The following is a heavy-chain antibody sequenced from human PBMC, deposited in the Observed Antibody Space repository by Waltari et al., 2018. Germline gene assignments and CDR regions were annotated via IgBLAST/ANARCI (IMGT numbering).Heavy chain of an antibody. D-gene: IGHD3-16*02. V-gene: IGHV3-33*01. CDR3: VRGSRYTPSDL. CDR2: IWYDEGRT. CDR1: GFTFGRFG. Sequence: VQLVESGGGVVQPGGSLSLSCEAFGFTFGRFGMHWVREAPGKGPEWVALIWYDEGRTYYADSVKGRFTVFSDKPKDTINLQMNRLRAEDTAVYYCVRGSRYTPSDLWGQGTLVTVSA. J-gene: IGHJ5*02.